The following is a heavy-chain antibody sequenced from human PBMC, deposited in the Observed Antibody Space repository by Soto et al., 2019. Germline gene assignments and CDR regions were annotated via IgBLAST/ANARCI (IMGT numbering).Heavy chain of an antibody. D-gene: IGHD1-26*01. Sequence: SETLSLTCAVYGGSFSGYYWSWIRQPPGKGLEWIGEINHSGSTNYNPSLKSRVTISVETSKNQFSLKLSSVTAADTAVYYCARRGRGSYHSYYYYMDVWGKGTTVTV. V-gene: IGHV4-34*01. CDR3: ARRGRGSYHSYYYYMDV. CDR2: INHSGST. J-gene: IGHJ6*03. CDR1: GGSFSGYY.